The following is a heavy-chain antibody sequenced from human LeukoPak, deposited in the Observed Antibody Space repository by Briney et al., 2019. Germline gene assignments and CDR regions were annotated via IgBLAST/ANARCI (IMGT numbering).Heavy chain of an antibody. Sequence: PSETLSLTCAVYGGSFSGYYWSWIRQPPGKGLEWIGEINHSGSTNYNPSLKSRVTISVDTSKNQFSLKLSSVTAADTAVYYCARDVYSSSFRAWFDPWGQGTLVTVSS. CDR2: INHSGST. D-gene: IGHD6-13*01. V-gene: IGHV4-34*01. J-gene: IGHJ5*02. CDR1: GGSFSGYY. CDR3: ARDVYSSSFRAWFDP.